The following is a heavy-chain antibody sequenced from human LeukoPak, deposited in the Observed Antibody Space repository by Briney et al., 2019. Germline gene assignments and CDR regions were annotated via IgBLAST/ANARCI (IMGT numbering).Heavy chain of an antibody. Sequence: ASVKVSCKASGYTFTGYYMHWVRQAPGQGLEWMGWINPNSGGTNYAQKFQGRVTMTRDTSISTAYMELSRLRSDDTAVYYCARDHGDYAYNWFDPWGQGTLVTVSS. CDR1: GYTFTGYY. D-gene: IGHD4-17*01. CDR2: INPNSGGT. J-gene: IGHJ5*02. CDR3: ARDHGDYAYNWFDP. V-gene: IGHV1-2*02.